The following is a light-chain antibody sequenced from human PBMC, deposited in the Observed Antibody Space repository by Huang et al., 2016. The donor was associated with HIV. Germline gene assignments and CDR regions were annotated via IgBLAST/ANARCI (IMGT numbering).Light chain of an antibody. CDR1: QGISTY. CDR3: QQVNSYPRT. CDR2: AAS. J-gene: IGKJ3*01. Sequence: IQLTQSPSSLSASVGDRATITCRASQGISTYLAWYQQRPGKAPDLLIYAASTLQSGVPSRFSGSGSGTDFTLTISSLQAEDSATYYCQQVNSYPRTFGPGTKVEIK. V-gene: IGKV1-9*01.